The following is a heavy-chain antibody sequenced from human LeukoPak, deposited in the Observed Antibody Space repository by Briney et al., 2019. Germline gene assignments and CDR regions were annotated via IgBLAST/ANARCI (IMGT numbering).Heavy chain of an antibody. CDR3: ARDWNYGFDY. CDR1: GFTFSKTW. D-gene: IGHD1-7*01. J-gene: IGHJ4*02. Sequence: GSLRLSCAASGFTFSKTWMSWVRQAPGKGLEWVANIRVDGSERYYVDSVKGRFTISRDNAKNSLYLQMNSLRAEDTAIYYCARDWNYGFDYWGQGTLVTVSS. CDR2: IRVDGSER. V-gene: IGHV3-7*01.